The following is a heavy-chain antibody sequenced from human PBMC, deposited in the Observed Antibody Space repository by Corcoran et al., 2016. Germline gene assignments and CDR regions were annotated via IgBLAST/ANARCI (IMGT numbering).Heavy chain of an antibody. Sequence: EVQLVESGGGLVQPGGSLRLSCAASGFTFSNSWMNWVRQAPGKGLDWLANIKEDGSQQYYVDSVMGRFTISRDNAKNSLFLQMNSLRAEDTAVCDWERGGGRWRMDVWGQGTTVTVS. CDR3: ERGGGRWRMDV. CDR2: IKEDGSQQ. D-gene: IGHD3-16*01. CDR1: GFTFSNSW. J-gene: IGHJ6*02. V-gene: IGHV3-7*01.